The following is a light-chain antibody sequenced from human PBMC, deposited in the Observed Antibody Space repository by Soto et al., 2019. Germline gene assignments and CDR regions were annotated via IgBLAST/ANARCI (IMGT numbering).Light chain of an antibody. V-gene: IGKV3-15*01. Sequence: ERVMTQSPATLSVSPGERATLSCRASQSVSSNLAWYQQKPGQAPRLLIYGASTRATGIPARVSGSGSGTEFTLTISSLQSEDFAVYYCQQYNNWPHTFGQGTKLEIK. J-gene: IGKJ2*01. CDR2: GAS. CDR3: QQYNNWPHT. CDR1: QSVSSN.